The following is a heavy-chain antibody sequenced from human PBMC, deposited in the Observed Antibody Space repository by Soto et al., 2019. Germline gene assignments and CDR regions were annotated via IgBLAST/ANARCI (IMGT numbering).Heavy chain of an antibody. V-gene: IGHV3-30*18. CDR3: AKDSSDFWSGYYTAYGMDV. CDR1: GFTFSSCG. CDR2: ISYDGSNK. J-gene: IGHJ6*02. D-gene: IGHD3-3*01. Sequence: GGSLRLSCAASGFTFSSCGMHWVRQAPGKGLEWVAVISYDGSNKYYADSVKGRFTISRDNSKNTLYLQMNSLRAEDTAVYYCAKDSSDFWSGYYTAYGMDVWGQGTTVTVSS.